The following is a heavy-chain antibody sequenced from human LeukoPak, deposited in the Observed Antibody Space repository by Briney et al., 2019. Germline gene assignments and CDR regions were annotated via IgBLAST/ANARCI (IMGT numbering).Heavy chain of an antibody. CDR2: INTDGSTT. Sequence: PGGSLRLSCAASGFTFSRYWMHWVRQAPGKGLVWVSRINTDGSTTSYADSVRGRFTISRDNAKNSLYLQMTSLRPEDTALYYCAGGTGWLIDSWGQGTLVTVSS. V-gene: IGHV3-74*01. D-gene: IGHD3-9*01. CDR1: GFTFSRYW. CDR3: AGGTGWLIDS. J-gene: IGHJ4*02.